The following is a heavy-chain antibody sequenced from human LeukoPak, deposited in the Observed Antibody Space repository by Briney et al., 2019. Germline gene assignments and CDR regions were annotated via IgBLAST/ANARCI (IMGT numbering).Heavy chain of an antibody. V-gene: IGHV3-43D*03. CDR1: GFTFDDYA. Sequence: GGSLRLSCAASGFTFDDYAMHWVRQAPGKGLEWVSLISWDGGSTYYAGSVKGRFTISRDNSKNSLYLQMNSLRPEDTALYYCAKDVRGSTSWYGLDYWGQGTMVTVSS. CDR2: ISWDGGST. D-gene: IGHD6-13*01. J-gene: IGHJ4*02. CDR3: AKDVRGSTSWYGLDY.